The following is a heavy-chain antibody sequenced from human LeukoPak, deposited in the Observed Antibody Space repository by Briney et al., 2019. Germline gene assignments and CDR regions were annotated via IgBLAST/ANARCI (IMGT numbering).Heavy chain of an antibody. D-gene: IGHD2-15*01. V-gene: IGHV3-21*04. CDR2: ISSSSSYI. CDR3: ARDQGCSGGSCYSFYYYYYGMDV. CDR1: GFTFSSYS. J-gene: IGHJ6*02. Sequence: GGSLRLSCAASGFTFSSYSMNWVRQAPGKGLEWVSSISSSSSYIYYADSVKGRFTISRDNAKNSLYLQMNSLRAEDTAVYYCARDQGCSGGSCYSFYYYYYGMDVWGQGTTVTVSS.